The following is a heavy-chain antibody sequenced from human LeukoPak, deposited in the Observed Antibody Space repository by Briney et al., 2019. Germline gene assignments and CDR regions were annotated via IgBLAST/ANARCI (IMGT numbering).Heavy chain of an antibody. D-gene: IGHD5-18*01. CDR1: GDTFSSYA. V-gene: IGHV1-69*01. J-gene: IGHJ5*02. CDR2: IIPLFATT. CDR3: ARDAREGLGYGYEAGWFDP. Sequence: SVKVSCKASGDTFSSYAISWVRQAPGQGLEWMGGIIPLFATTNYAQKFQGRVTITADESTRTAYMELNSLRSEDTAVYYCARDAREGLGYGYEAGWFDPWGQGTLVTVSS.